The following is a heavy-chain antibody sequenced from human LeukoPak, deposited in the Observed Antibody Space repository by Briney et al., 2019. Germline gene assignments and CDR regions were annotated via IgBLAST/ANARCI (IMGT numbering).Heavy chain of an antibody. V-gene: IGHV3-23*01. CDR3: AKGNGDFWSPYEYYFDH. CDR1: GFTFSSYA. CDR2: ISGSGGST. Sequence: PGGSLRLSCGASGFTFSSYAMSWVRQAPGKGLEWVSSISGSGGSTYYADFVKGRFTVSRDSSKNTLYLQMNSLRAEDTAVYYCAKGNGDFWSPYEYYFDHWGQGTLVTVSS. J-gene: IGHJ4*02. D-gene: IGHD3-3*01.